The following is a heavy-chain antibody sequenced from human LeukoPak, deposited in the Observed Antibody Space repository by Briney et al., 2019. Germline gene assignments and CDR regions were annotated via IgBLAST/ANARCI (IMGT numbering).Heavy chain of an antibody. J-gene: IGHJ4*02. V-gene: IGHV3-20*04. D-gene: IGHD3-3*01. CDR3: VKDSNYDFWSGYKGFDN. CDR1: GFTFDGYC. Sequence: RAGGSLRLSCAASGFTSGFTFDGYCMNWVRQVPGKGLEWVSGISRDGGRTGYADSVQGRFTISRDNSRNSLHLQMNSLRVEDTAFYYCVKDSNYDFWSGYKGFDNWGQGTLVTVSS. CDR2: ISRDGGRT.